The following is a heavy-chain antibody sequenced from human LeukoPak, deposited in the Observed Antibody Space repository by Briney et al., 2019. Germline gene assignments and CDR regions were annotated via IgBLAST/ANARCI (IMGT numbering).Heavy chain of an antibody. V-gene: IGHV3-30*02. CDR1: GFTFSSYG. J-gene: IGHJ4*02. Sequence: PGGSLRLSCAASGFTFSSYGMHWVRQAPGKGLEWVTFIRYDGSNKHYTDSVKGRFTISRDNSKNTLYLQLNHLRAEDTAVYYCAKDTPAYDSSGYYYPYLDYWGRGTLVTVSS. D-gene: IGHD3-22*01. CDR3: AKDTPAYDSSGYYYPYLDY. CDR2: IRYDGSNK.